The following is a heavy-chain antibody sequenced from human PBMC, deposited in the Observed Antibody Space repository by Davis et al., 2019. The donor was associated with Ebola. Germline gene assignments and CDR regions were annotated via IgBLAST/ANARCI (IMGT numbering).Heavy chain of an antibody. D-gene: IGHD2-15*01. Sequence: AASVKVSCKASGYTFTDYYMHWVRQAPGQGLEWMGWINPNTGGTNSAQKFQGRVTMTRATSMTTAYLELNSLRSDDTAVYYCARAVPATQNLDYWGQGTLVTVSS. V-gene: IGHV1-2*02. CDR1: GYTFTDYY. CDR3: ARAVPATQNLDY. CDR2: INPNTGGT. J-gene: IGHJ4*02.